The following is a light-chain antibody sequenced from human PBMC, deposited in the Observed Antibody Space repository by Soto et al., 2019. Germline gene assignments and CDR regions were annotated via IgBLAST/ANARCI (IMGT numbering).Light chain of an antibody. Sequence: ENVLTQSPGTLSLSPGERATLSCRASQSVGNNLAWYQQRPGQAPTLLISDASTRATGIPDRFSGSGSGTDFTLTISRLEPEDYALYYCQQYGPSLITFGQGTRREIK. J-gene: IGKJ5*01. V-gene: IGKV3-20*01. CDR2: DAS. CDR3: QQYGPSLIT. CDR1: QSVGNN.